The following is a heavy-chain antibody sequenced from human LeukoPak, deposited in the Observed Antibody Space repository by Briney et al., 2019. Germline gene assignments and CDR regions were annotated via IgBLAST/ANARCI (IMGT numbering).Heavy chain of an antibody. CDR1: VGPFSGYY. Sequence: PSETLSLTYAVYVGPFSGYYWSWIRQPPGKGLEWIGEINHSGSTNYNPSLKSRVTISVDTSKNQFSLKLSSVTAADTAVYYCARVGAYGSGFLFDYWGQGTLVTVSS. CDR2: INHSGST. D-gene: IGHD3-10*01. CDR3: ARVGAYGSGFLFDY. J-gene: IGHJ4*02. V-gene: IGHV4-34*01.